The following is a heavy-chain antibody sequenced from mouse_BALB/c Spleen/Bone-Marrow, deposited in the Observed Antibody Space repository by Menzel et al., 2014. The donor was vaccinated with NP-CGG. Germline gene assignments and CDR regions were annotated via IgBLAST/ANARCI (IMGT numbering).Heavy chain of an antibody. CDR3: ARNPHYYAMDY. CDR2: IYPEDGDT. CDR1: GYTFSYSW. V-gene: IGHV1-82*01. J-gene: IGHJ4*01. Sequence: QLQESGPELVKPGASVKISCKTSGYTFSYSWMNWVSQRPGQGLEWIGRIYPEDGDTNYNGRFKGKATLTADKSSNTTYMQLSSLTSVDSAVYFCARNPHYYAMDYWGQGTSVTVSP.